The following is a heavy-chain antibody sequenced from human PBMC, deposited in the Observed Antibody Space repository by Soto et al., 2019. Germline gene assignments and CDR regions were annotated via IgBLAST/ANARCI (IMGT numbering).Heavy chain of an antibody. V-gene: IGHV6-1*01. CDR2: TYYRSKWYN. Sequence: PSQTLSLTCAISGDSVSSNSAGWNWIRQSPSRGLEWMGRTYYRSKWYNDYAVSVKSRITINPDTSKNQFSLQLNSVTPEDTAVYYSARDRTYCSGGSCLYEWFDPWGQGTLVPVSP. D-gene: IGHD2-15*01. CDR1: GDSVSSNSAG. CDR3: ARDRTYCSGGSCLYEWFDP. J-gene: IGHJ5*02.